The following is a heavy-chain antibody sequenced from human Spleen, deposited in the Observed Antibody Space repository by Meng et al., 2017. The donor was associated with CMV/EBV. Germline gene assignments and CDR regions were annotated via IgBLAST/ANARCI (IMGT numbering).Heavy chain of an antibody. V-gene: IGHV3-43*01. CDR1: GFTFDDYT. D-gene: IGHD6-19*01. J-gene: IGHJ4*02. CDR3: AKAKAVAGIDYFDY. CDR2: ISWDGGST. Sequence: EWQLVESGGVGVPPGGSLRLSCAASGFTFDDYTMHWVRQAPGKGLEWVSLISWDGGSTYYADSVKGRFTISRDNSKNSLYLQMNSLRTEDTALYYCAKAKAVAGIDYFDYWGQGTLVTVSS.